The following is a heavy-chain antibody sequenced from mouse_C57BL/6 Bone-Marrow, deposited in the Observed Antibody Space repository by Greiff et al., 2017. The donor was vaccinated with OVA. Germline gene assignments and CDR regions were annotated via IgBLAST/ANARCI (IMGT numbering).Heavy chain of an antibody. J-gene: IGHJ3*01. CDR2: INPNNGGT. CDR3: ARPDGYYFLFAY. D-gene: IGHD2-3*01. V-gene: IGHV1-26*01. Sequence: EVQLQQSGPELVKPGASVKISCKASGYTFTDYYMNWVKQSHGKSLEWIGDINPNNGGTSYNQKFKGKATLTVDKSSSTAYLELRSLTSEDSAVYDCARPDGYYFLFAYWGQGTLVTVSA. CDR1: GYTFTDYY.